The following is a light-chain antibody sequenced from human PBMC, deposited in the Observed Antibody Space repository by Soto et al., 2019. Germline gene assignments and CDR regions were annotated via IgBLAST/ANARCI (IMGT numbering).Light chain of an antibody. J-gene: IGLJ2*01. Sequence: SYELTQPPSVSVSPGQTASITCSGDKLGDKYACWYQQKPGQSPVLVIYQDSKRPSGIPERISGSKSGNTATLTISGTQAMDEAVYYCQAWDSSNVVFGGGTKVTVL. CDR3: QAWDSSNVV. CDR2: QDS. CDR1: KLGDKY. V-gene: IGLV3-1*01.